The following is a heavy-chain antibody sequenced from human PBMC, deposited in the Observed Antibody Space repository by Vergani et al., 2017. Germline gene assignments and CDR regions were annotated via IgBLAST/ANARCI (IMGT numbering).Heavy chain of an antibody. J-gene: IGHJ4*02. CDR1: GGTFSSYT. CDR2: IIPILGIA. CDR3: ARDRGLEWLPSSGD. D-gene: IGHD3-3*01. Sequence: QVQLVQSGAEVKKPGSSVKVSCKASGGTFSSYTISWVRQAPGQGLEWMGRIIPILGIANYAQKFQGRVTITADKTTSTAYTELSSLRSEDTAVYYCARDRGLEWLPSSGDWGQGTLVTVSS. V-gene: IGHV1-69*08.